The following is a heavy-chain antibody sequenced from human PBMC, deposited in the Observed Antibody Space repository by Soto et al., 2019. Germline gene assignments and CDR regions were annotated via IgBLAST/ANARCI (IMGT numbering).Heavy chain of an antibody. J-gene: IGHJ4*02. V-gene: IGHV3-30-3*01. D-gene: IGHD3-16*01. CDR1: GFIFSSHV. Sequence: QVQLVESGGGVVQPGRSLRLSCAASGFIFSSHVMHWVRQAPGKGLEWVTLISSDGNNKYYADSVKGRFTISRDNSKNTLYLQMNSLRAEDTAVYYCARDLNWVLYYWGQGALVTVSA. CDR3: ARDLNWVLYY. CDR2: ISSDGNNK.